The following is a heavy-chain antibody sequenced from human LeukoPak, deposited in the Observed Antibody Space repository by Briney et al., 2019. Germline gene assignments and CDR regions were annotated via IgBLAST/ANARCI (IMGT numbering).Heavy chain of an antibody. CDR1: GYTFTGYY. CDR3: ARASRWEQLDY. D-gene: IGHD1-26*01. Sequence: ASVKVSCKASGYTFTGYYIHWVRQAPGQGLEWMGWINPDGGGTNFAQKFQGRVTMTRDTSISTVYMELISLTSDDAAVYYCARASRWEQLDYWGQGALVTVSS. CDR2: INPDGGGT. V-gene: IGHV1-2*02. J-gene: IGHJ4*02.